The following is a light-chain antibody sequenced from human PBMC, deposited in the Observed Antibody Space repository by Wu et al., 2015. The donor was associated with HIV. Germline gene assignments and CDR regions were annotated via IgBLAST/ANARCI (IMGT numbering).Light chain of an antibody. J-gene: IGKJ4*01. CDR2: GAS. V-gene: IGKV3-15*01. Sequence: EIVMTQSPATLSVSPGERATLSCRASQSVSSNLAWYQQKPGQAPRLLIYGASTRATGIPARFSGSGSGTEFTLTISSLPSEDFAVYYCQQYNDWPLTFGGGTKGGDQT. CDR1: QSVSSN. CDR3: QQYNDWPLT.